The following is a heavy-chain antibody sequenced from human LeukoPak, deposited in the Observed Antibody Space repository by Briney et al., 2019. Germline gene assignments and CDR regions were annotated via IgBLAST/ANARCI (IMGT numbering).Heavy chain of an antibody. CDR1: GFTFSSYT. Sequence: SGGSLRLSCAASGFTFSSYTMSWVRQAPGKGLEWVSAISGSGGSTYYADSVKGRFTISRDNSKNTLYLQMNSLRAEDTAVYYCARAVLSSYYFDYWGQGTLVTVSS. CDR3: ARAVLSSYYFDY. D-gene: IGHD2-15*01. V-gene: IGHV3-23*01. CDR2: ISGSGGST. J-gene: IGHJ4*02.